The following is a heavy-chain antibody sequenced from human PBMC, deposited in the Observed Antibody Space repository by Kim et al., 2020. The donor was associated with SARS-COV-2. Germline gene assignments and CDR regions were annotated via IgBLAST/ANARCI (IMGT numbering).Heavy chain of an antibody. CDR2: IRDDGSDK. J-gene: IGHJ4*02. CDR1: GFTFTKFW. CDR3: AIGWGWYEH. Sequence: GGSLRLSCAASGFTFTKFWMTWVRQAPGKGLEWVANIRDDGSDKYYVEAVKGRFTISRYNAKNSQSLQMNGLRAEDTAVYYCAIGWGWYEHWGQGTPVTVPS. V-gene: IGHV3-7*03. D-gene: IGHD6-19*01.